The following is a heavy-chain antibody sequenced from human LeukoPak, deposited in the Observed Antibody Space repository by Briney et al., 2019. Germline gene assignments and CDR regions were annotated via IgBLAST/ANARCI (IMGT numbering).Heavy chain of an antibody. CDR3: AKDQVGSGSYYYY. CDR1: GITFSQDW. D-gene: IGHD1-26*01. Sequence: PGGSLRLSCVASGITFSQDWMSWVRQAPGKGLEWVSAISGSGGSTYYADSVKGRFTISRDNSKNTLYLQMNSLRAEDTAVYYCAKDQVGSGSYYYYWGQGTLVTVSS. V-gene: IGHV3-23*01. J-gene: IGHJ4*02. CDR2: ISGSGGST.